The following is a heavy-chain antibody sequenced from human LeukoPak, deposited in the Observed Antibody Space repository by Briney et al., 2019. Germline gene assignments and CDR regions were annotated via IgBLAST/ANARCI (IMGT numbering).Heavy chain of an antibody. J-gene: IGHJ6*03. CDR3: AKTGWDRRCYYYYYYMDV. Sequence: GGSLRLSCAASGFTFSSYGMHWVRQAPGKGLEWVAFIRYDGSNKYYADSVKGRFTISRDNSKNTLYLQMNSLRAEDTAVYYCAKTGWDRRCYYYYYYMDVWGKGTTVTIS. D-gene: IGHD1-26*01. CDR1: GFTFSSYG. CDR2: IRYDGSNK. V-gene: IGHV3-30*02.